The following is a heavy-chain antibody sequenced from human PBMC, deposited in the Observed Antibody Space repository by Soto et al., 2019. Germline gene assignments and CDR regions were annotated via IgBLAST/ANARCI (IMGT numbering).Heavy chain of an antibody. D-gene: IGHD2-21*02. CDR2: ISAYNGNT. CDR3: ARRDLHIVVVTAEYYYGMDV. J-gene: IGHJ6*02. V-gene: IGHV1-18*01. CDR1: GYTFTSYG. Sequence: ASVKVSCQASGYTFTSYGISWVRQAPGQGLEWMGWISAYNGNTNYAQKLQGRVTMTTDTSTSTAYMELRSLRSDDTAVYYCARRDLHIVVVTAEYYYGMDVWGQGTTVTVSS.